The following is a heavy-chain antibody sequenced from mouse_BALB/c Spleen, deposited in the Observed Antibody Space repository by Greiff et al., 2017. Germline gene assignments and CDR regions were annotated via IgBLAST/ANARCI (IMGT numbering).Heavy chain of an antibody. D-gene: IGHD4-1*01. J-gene: IGHJ1*01. Sequence: VKLMESGPGLVQPSQSLSITCTVSGFSLTSYGVHWVRQSPGKGLEWLGVIWSGGSTDYNAAFISRLSISKDNSKSQVFFKMNSLQANDTAIYYCARTRTGTWYFDVWGAGTTVTVSS. CDR2: IWSGGST. CDR1: GFSLTSYG. CDR3: ARTRTGTWYFDV. V-gene: IGHV2-2*02.